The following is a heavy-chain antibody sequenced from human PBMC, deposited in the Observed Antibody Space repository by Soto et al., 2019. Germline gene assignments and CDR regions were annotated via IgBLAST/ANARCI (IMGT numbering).Heavy chain of an antibody. J-gene: IGHJ4*02. V-gene: IGHV3-23*01. D-gene: IGHD6-19*01. CDR2: ISGSGGST. Sequence: EVQLLESGGGLVQPGGSLRLSCAASGFTFSSYAMSWVRQAPGKGLEWVSAISGSGGSTYYADSVKGRFTISRDNSKNTLYLQMNRQRAEDTSVYYCANYPGIAVAGTWDYWGQGTLVTVSS. CDR3: ANYPGIAVAGTWDY. CDR1: GFTFSSYA.